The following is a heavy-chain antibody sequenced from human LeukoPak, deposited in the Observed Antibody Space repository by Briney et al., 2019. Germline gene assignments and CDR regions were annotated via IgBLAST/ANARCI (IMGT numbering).Heavy chain of an antibody. CDR3: ARDARGYSGYLDY. J-gene: IGHJ4*02. D-gene: IGHD5-12*01. CDR1: GFTFSSYS. CDR2: ISRSSSTI. V-gene: IGHV3-48*01. Sequence: PGGSLRVSCAASGFTFSSYSMNWVRQAPGKGLEWGSYISRSSSTIYYADSVKGRFTISRDNAKNSLYLQMNSLRAEDTAVYYCARDARGYSGYLDYWGQGTLVTVSS.